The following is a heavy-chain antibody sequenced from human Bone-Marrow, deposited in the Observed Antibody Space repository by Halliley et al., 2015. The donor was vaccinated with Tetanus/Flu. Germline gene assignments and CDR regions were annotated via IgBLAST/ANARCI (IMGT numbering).Heavy chain of an antibody. CDR1: GFAFGNTW. Sequence: SLRLSCASSGFAFGNTWMSWVRQAPGKGLEWVGRVKTKTEGGTTDYGVPVKGRFIISRDDSKNVLFLQMNNLKTEDTAVYYCTTENLVGGVFWGQGTLVTVSS. J-gene: IGHJ4*02. CDR2: VKTKTEGGTT. V-gene: IGHV3-15*01. CDR3: TTENLVGGVF. D-gene: IGHD1-26*01.